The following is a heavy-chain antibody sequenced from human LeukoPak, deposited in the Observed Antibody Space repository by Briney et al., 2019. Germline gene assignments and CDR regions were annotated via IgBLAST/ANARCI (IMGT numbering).Heavy chain of an antibody. J-gene: IGHJ5*02. CDR2: ISSSSSTI. Sequence: GGSLRLSCAASGFTFSSYSMNWVRQAPGKGLEWVSYISSSSSTIYYADSVKGRFTISRDNAKNSLYLKMNSLRAEDTAVYYCARADWRSSGAGGNWFAPWGQGTRVTVS. D-gene: IGHD6-13*01. V-gene: IGHV3-48*01. CDR1: GFTFSSYS. CDR3: ARADWRSSGAGGNWFAP.